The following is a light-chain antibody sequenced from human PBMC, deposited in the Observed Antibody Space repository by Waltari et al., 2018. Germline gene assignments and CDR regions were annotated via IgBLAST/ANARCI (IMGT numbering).Light chain of an antibody. V-gene: IGLV3-21*02. Sequence: SYVLTQPPSLSVAPGQTAKISCGGNHIERKGGHWYKQKPGQAPLLVMYEDTERPSGIPERFAGSNSGNTASLTISRVDAGDEADYYCHVWDSNTGVFGGGTKLTVL. CDR3: HVWDSNTGV. CDR1: HIERKG. J-gene: IGLJ3*02. CDR2: EDT.